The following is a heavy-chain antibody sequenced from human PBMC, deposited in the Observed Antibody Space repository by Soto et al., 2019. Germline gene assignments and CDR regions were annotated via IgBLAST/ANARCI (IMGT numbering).Heavy chain of an antibody. D-gene: IGHD5-12*01. Sequence: SETLSLTCTVSGGSISSYYWSWIRQPPGKGLEWIGYIYYSGSTNYNPSLKSRVTISVDTSKNQFSLKLSSVTAADTAVYYCARGEMATTYWDYYYYGMDVWGQGTTVTVSS. V-gene: IGHV4-59*01. J-gene: IGHJ6*02. CDR2: IYYSGST. CDR3: ARGEMATTYWDYYYYGMDV. CDR1: GGSISSYY.